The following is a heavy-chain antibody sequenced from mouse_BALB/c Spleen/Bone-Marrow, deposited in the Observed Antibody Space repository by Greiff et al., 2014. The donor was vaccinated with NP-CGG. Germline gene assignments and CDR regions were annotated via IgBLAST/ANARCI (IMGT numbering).Heavy chain of an antibody. Sequence: QVQLKQSGSVLVRPGTSVNLSCKASGLTFTSSWMHWAKQRPGQGLEWIGDIHPNSGNTYYNEKFKGKATLTVDSSSSTAYVDLSSLTSEDSAVYFCARSYRFWYFDVWGAGTTVTVSS. CDR1: GLTFTSSW. D-gene: IGHD2-14*01. CDR3: ARSYRFWYFDV. CDR2: IHPNSGNT. V-gene: IGHV1S130*01. J-gene: IGHJ1*01.